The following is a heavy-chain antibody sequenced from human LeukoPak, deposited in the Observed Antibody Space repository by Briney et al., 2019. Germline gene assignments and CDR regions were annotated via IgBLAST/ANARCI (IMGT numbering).Heavy chain of an antibody. CDR3: ARAGTSSTSHYYCYYMDV. CDR2: INWNGGST. V-gene: IGHV3-20*04. J-gene: IGHJ6*03. Sequence: PGGSLRLSCAASGFTFDDYGMSWVRQAPGKGLEWVSGINWNGGSTGYADSVKGRFTISRDNAKNSLYLQMNSLRAEDTALYYCARAGTSSTSHYYCYYMDVWGKGTTVTVSS. CDR1: GFTFDDYG. D-gene: IGHD2-2*01.